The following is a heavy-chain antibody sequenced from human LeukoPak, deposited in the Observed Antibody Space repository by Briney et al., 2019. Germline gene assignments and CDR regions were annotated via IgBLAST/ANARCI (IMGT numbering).Heavy chain of an antibody. CDR1: GGSISGHY. V-gene: IGHV4-59*11. J-gene: IGHJ4*02. D-gene: IGHD3-3*01. Sequence: PSETLSLTCTVSGGSISGHYWSWIRQPPGMPLEWIGYMYYSGNTNYNPSLKSRVTISVDTSKSQFSLKLRFVTAADTAVYYCARAGYDFWSGYRGPDYFDSWGQGTLVTVSS. CDR2: MYYSGNT. CDR3: ARAGYDFWSGYRGPDYFDS.